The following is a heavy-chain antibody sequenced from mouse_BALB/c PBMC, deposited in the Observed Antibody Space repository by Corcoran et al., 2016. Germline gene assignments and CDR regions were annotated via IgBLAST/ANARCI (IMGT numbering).Heavy chain of an antibody. CDR1: GYTFTNYG. J-gene: IGHJ4*01. CDR2: INTYTGEP. CDR3: ARRTTAHYYAMDY. Sequence: QIQLVQSGPELKKPGETVKISCRASGYTFTNYGMNWVKQAPGKGLKWMGWINTYTGEPTYVDDFKGRFVFSLETSASTAYLQINNLKNEDTATYLCARRTTAHYYAMDYWGQGTSVTVSS. D-gene: IGHD1-2*01. V-gene: IGHV9-3-1*01.